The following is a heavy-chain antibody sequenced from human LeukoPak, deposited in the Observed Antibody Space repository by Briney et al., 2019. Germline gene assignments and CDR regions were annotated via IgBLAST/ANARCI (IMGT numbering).Heavy chain of an antibody. Sequence: SETLSLTCTVSGGSTSSGEYYGGWIRQPPGKGLEWIGYIYYSGSTYYNPSLKSRVTISVDTSKNQFSLKLSSVTAADTAVYYCARVDLGYCSGGSCYSFDYWGQGTLVTVSS. D-gene: IGHD2-15*01. V-gene: IGHV4-30-4*01. CDR2: IYYSGST. CDR1: GGSTSSGEYY. J-gene: IGHJ4*02. CDR3: ARVDLGYCSGGSCYSFDY.